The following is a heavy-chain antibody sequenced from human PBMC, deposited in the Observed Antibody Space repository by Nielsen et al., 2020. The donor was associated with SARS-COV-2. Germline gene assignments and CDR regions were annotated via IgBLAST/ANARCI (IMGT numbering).Heavy chain of an antibody. CDR2: IRIDGRVT. Sequence: GGSLRLSCAASGFTLSNFGMDWVRQTPGKGLAWVAHIRIDGRVTIYADSVKGRFTISRDDAENTVFLEMNSLRVEDTALYYCARDGKDSKRWHQRVDYCGQGTMVTVSS. CDR1: GFTLSNFG. D-gene: IGHD2-15*01. CDR3: ARDGKDSKRWHQRVDY. J-gene: IGHJ4*02. V-gene: IGHV3-74*01.